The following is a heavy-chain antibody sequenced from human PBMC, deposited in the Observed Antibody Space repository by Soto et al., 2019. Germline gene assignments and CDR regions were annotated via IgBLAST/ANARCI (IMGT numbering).Heavy chain of an antibody. CDR3: ATVRWELHDAFDI. D-gene: IGHD4-17*01. CDR2: IYHSGMT. J-gene: IGHJ3*02. CDR1: GGSISTGGYY. V-gene: IGHV4-31*03. Sequence: QVQLQESGPGLVKPSQTLSLTCTVSGGSISTGGYYWSWIRQHPGRGLEWIGYIYHSGMTFSNPSLKSRVALSIDTSENQFSLKLSSVTAADTAVYYCATVRWELHDAFDIWGHGTMVSVSS.